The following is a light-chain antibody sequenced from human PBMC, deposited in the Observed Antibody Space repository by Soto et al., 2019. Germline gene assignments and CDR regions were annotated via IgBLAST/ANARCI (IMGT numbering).Light chain of an antibody. CDR2: DAS. V-gene: IGKV3-11*01. CDR1: QSVSRY. Sequence: EIVLTQSPATLSLFPGERATLSCRASQSVSRYLAWYQQKPGQAPRLLIYDASNRATGIPARFSGSGSGTAFTLTISSLEPEDFAVYYCQQRSNWPPITFGQGTRLEIK. J-gene: IGKJ5*01. CDR3: QQRSNWPPIT.